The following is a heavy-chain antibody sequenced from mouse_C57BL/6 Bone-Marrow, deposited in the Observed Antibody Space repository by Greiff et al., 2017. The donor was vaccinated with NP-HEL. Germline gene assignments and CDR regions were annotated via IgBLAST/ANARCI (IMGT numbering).Heavy chain of an antibody. CDR3: ASSPSLLYYFDY. J-gene: IGHJ2*01. CDR2: IYPGSGNT. Sequence: QVQLQQSGAELVRPGASVKLSCKASGYTFTDYYINWVKQRPGQGLEWIARIYPGSGNTYYNEKFKGKATLTAEKSSSTAYMQLSSLTSEDSAVYFCASSPSLLYYFDYWGQGTTLTVSS. CDR1: GYTFTDYY. D-gene: IGHD1-2*01. V-gene: IGHV1-76*01.